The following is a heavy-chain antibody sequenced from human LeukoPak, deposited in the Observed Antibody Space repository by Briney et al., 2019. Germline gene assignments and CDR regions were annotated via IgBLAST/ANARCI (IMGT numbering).Heavy chain of an antibody. CDR3: ARDPANSGSYLDY. D-gene: IGHD1-26*01. J-gene: IGHJ4*02. CDR2: IYSGGST. CDR1: GSTVSSNY. Sequence: PGGSLRLSCAASGSTVSSNYMSWVRQAPGKGLEWGSVIYSGGSTYYADSVKGRFTISRDNSKNTLYLQMNSLRAEDTAVYYCARDPANSGSYLDYWGQGTLVTVSS. V-gene: IGHV3-53*01.